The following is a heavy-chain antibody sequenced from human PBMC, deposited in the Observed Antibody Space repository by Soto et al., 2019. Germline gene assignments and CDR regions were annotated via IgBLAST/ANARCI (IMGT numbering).Heavy chain of an antibody. D-gene: IGHD2-2*01. Sequence: ASVKVSCKASGYTFTSYGISWVRQAPGQGLEWMGWISAYNGNTNYAQKLQGRVTMTTDTSTSTAYMELRSLRSDDTAVYYCATENPYCSSTSGYFPPYYYYGMDVWGEGTTVTVSS. V-gene: IGHV1-18*01. J-gene: IGHJ6*04. CDR2: ISAYNGNT. CDR3: ATENPYCSSTSGYFPPYYYYGMDV. CDR1: GYTFTSYG.